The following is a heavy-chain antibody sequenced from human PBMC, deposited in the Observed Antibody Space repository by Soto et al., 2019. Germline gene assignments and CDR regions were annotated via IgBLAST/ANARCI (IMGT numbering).Heavy chain of an antibody. J-gene: IGHJ4*02. CDR1: GFTFSTYA. V-gene: IGHV3-23*01. D-gene: IGHD1-1*01. Sequence: EVQLLASGGTLVQPGGSLTLSCAASGFTFSTYAMAWVRQAPGKGLEWVSGVSASGLNTDYADPGKGRFYISRDNSKNTVSLHMNSLRAEATALYCGAKDRPRRTSGCVFDYWGQGTPVTVSS. CDR3: AKDRPRRTSGCVFDY. CDR2: VSASGLNT.